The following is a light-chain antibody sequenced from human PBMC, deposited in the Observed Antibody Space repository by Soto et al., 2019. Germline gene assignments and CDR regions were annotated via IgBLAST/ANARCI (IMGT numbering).Light chain of an antibody. V-gene: IGKV3-11*01. CDR2: DAS. CDR3: HDRYTWPRA. Sequence: EIVLTQSPATLSLSPGERATLSCRASQSVGNYLGWYQQRPGQAPRLLIYDASERAAGIPARFSGSGSGTDFTLTINSLEPEDFALYYCHDRYTWPRAFGQGTRLEIK. CDR1: QSVGNY. J-gene: IGKJ5*01.